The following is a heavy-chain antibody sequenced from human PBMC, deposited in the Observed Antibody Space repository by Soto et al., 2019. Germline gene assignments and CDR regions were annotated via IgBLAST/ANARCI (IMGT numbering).Heavy chain of an antibody. CDR1: GGTFSSYT. CDR2: IIPILGIA. J-gene: IGHJ3*02. CDR3: ARLRTVTTSDAFDI. D-gene: IGHD4-17*01. V-gene: IGHV1-69*02. Sequence: GASVKVSCKASGGTFSSYTISWVRQVPGQGLEWMGRIIPILGIANYAQKFQGRVTITADKSTSTAYMELSSLRSEDTAVYYCARLRTVTTSDAFDIWGQGTMVTVSS.